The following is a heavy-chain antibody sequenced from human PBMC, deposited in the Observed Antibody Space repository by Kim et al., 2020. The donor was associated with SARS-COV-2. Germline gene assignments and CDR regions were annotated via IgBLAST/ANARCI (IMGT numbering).Heavy chain of an antibody. CDR1: GFTFSSYT. J-gene: IGHJ4*02. Sequence: GGSLRLSCAASGFTFSSYTMNWVRQAPGKGLEWVSSISSSSSYIYYADSVKGRFTISRDNAKNSLYLQMNSLRAEDTAVYYCARDSPYSSGCYLFDYWGQGTLVTVSS. V-gene: IGHV3-21*01. CDR2: ISSSSSYI. D-gene: IGHD6-19*01. CDR3: ARDSPYSSGCYLFDY.